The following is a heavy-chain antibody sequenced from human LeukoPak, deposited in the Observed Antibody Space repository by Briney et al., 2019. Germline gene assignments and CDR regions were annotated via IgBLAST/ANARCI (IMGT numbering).Heavy chain of an antibody. CDR1: GYTFTSYD. V-gene: IGHV1-8*03. D-gene: IGHD2-15*01. CDR2: MNPNSGNT. J-gene: IGHJ4*02. CDR3: ARDSGPSGPDIVVVVAATDY. Sequence: ASVKVSCKASGYTFTSYDINWVRQATGQGLEWMGWMNPNSGNTGYAQKFQGRVTITRNTSISTAYMELSSLRSEDTAVYYCARDSGPSGPDIVVVVAATDYWGQGTLVTVSS.